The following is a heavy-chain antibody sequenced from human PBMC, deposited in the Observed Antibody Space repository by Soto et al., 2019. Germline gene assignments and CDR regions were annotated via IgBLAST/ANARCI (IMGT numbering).Heavy chain of an antibody. CDR3: ARWSGVRGVLDWFDP. CDR1: GGSISSYY. V-gene: IGHV4-59*01. CDR2: IYYSGST. D-gene: IGHD3-10*01. J-gene: IGHJ5*02. Sequence: SETLSLTCTVSGGSISSYYWSWIRQPPGKGLEWIGYIYYSGSTNYNPSLKSRVTISVDTSKNQFSLKLSSVTAADTAVYYCARWSGVRGVLDWFDPWGQGTLVTVSS.